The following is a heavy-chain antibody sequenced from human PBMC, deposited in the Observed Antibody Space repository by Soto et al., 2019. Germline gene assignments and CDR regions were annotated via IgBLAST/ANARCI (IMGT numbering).Heavy chain of an antibody. CDR1: GFTFSDYY. D-gene: IGHD2-2*03. J-gene: IGHJ3*02. V-gene: IGHV3-11*01. CDR2: ISSSGSTI. CDR3: ARDYTPSGYCSSTSCYDAFDI. Sequence: GGSLRLSCAASGFTFSDYYMSWIRQAPGKGLEWVSYISSSGSTIYYADSVKGRFTISRDNAKNSLYLQMNSLRAEDTAVYYCARDYTPSGYCSSTSCYDAFDIWGQGTMVTVSS.